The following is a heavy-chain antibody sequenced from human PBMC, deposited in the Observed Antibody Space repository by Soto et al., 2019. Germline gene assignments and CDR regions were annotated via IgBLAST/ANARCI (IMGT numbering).Heavy chain of an antibody. Sequence: SVKVSCKASGGSFSNFGISWVRQAPGQGLEWMGGIVPVFGRPNYAQRFRGRLTITADESTSTVYMELISLRSDDTAVYYCAREGSGYNFWGQGTQVTVSS. J-gene: IGHJ4*02. D-gene: IGHD5-12*01. CDR1: GGSFSNFG. CDR3: AREGSGYNF. CDR2: IVPVFGRP. V-gene: IGHV1-69*13.